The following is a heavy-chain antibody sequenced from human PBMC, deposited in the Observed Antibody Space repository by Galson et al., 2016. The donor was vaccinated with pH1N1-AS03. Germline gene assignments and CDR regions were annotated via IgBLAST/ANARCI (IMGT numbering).Heavy chain of an antibody. D-gene: IGHD3-9*01. CDR3: ATAGNYFDIRRFDY. V-gene: IGHV1-69*05. CDR2: VKGVFRTT. J-gene: IGHJ4*02. CDR1: GLTFSSYA. Sequence: SVKVSCKASGLTFSSYAISWVRQAPGQGLEWMGGVKGVFRTTNYAQKFQGRITITMDQSTGTAYMEVSSLRAEDTAVYYYATAGNYFDIRRFDYWGQGTPVTVFS.